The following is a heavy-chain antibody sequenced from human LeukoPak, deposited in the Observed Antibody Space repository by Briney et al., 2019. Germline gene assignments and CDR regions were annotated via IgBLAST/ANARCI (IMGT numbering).Heavy chain of an antibody. CDR1: GFTFSSYA. CDR3: AKHRFESGGYHSTD. V-gene: IGHV3-23*01. J-gene: IGHJ4*02. CDR2: ISGGSGST. Sequence: GGSLGLSCAASGFTFSSYAMSWVRQAPGKGLAWVSTISGGSGSTYCADSVKGRFTISRDSSKNTLYLQMNSLRDEDTAVYYCAKHRFESGGYHSTDWGQGTLVTVSS. D-gene: IGHD3-22*01.